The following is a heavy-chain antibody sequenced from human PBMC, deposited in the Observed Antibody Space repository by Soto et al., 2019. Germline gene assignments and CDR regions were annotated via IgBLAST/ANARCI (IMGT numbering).Heavy chain of an antibody. V-gene: IGHV3-20*04. CDR2: INWNGGST. D-gene: IGHD1-26*01. CDR3: ARGVPYSGSYVHGFDP. J-gene: IGHJ5*02. CDR1: GFTFDAYG. Sequence: EVQLGESGGGVVRPGGSLRLSCAASGFTFDAYGMSWVRQAPGTGLYWVSGINWNGGSTGYADSVKGRFTISRHNAKNSLYLQMHSLRAEDTALYYCARGVPYSGSYVHGFDPWAQGTLVTVSS.